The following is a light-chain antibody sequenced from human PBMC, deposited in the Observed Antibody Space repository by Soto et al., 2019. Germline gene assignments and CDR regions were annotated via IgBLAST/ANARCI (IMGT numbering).Light chain of an antibody. CDR3: NSYASSSTLYV. CDR2: EVS. Sequence: QSALTRAAAVSGSAGQSITISCTGTSSDVGGYNYVSWYQQPPGKAPKLMIYEVSNRPSGVSNRFSGSKSGNTASLTIPGLQAEDEADYYCNSYASSSTLYVFGPGTRVAVL. CDR1: SSDVGGYNY. V-gene: IGLV2-14*01. J-gene: IGLJ1*01.